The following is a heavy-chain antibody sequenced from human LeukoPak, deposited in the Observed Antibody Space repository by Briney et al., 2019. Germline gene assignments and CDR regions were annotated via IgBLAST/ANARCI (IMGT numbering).Heavy chain of an antibody. CDR1: GYTFTSYG. V-gene: IGHV1-18*01. CDR3: ARVREYYYDSSGPDAFDI. J-gene: IGHJ3*02. Sequence: ASVKASCKASGYTFTSYGISWVRQAPGQGLEWMGWISAYNGNTNYAQKLQGRVTMTTDTSTSTAYMELRSLRSDDTAVYYCARVREYYYDSSGPDAFDIWGQGTMVTVSS. D-gene: IGHD3-22*01. CDR2: ISAYNGNT.